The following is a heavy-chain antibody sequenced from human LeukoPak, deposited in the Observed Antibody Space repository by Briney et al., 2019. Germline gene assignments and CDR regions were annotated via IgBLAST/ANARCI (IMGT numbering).Heavy chain of an antibody. V-gene: IGHV3-15*01. CDR2: IKSKTDGGTT. CDR3: TTGRTARGAAAGPRDY. D-gene: IGHD6-13*01. Sequence: PGGSLRLSCAASGFTFSNAWMSLVRQAPGKGLEWVGRIKSKTDGGTTDYAAPVKGRFTISRDDSKNTLYLQMNSLKTEDTAVYYCTTGRTARGAAAGPRDYWGQGTLVTVSS. CDR1: GFTFSNAW. J-gene: IGHJ4*02.